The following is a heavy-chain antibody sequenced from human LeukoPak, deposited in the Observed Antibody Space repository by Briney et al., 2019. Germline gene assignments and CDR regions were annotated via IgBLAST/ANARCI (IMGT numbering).Heavy chain of an antibody. CDR3: ARDGANLDTAMVHLDY. Sequence: ASVKVSCKASGYTFTGYYMHWLRQAPGQGLEWMGWINPNSGGTNYAQKFQGRVTMTRDTSISTAYMELSRLRSDDTAVYYCARDGANLDTAMVHLDYWGQGTLVTVSS. CDR1: GYTFTGYY. D-gene: IGHD5-18*01. V-gene: IGHV1-2*02. CDR2: INPNSGGT. J-gene: IGHJ4*02.